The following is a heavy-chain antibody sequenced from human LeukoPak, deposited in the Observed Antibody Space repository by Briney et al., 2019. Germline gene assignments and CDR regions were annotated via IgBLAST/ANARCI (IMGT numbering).Heavy chain of an antibody. V-gene: IGHV1-69*13. D-gene: IGHD3-22*01. CDR3: ASALEYYYDSSGYSDDY. Sequence: GASVKVSCKASGYTFTGYYMHWVRQAPGQGLEWMGGIIPIFGTANYAQKFQGRVTITADESTSTAYMELSSLRSEDTAVYYCASALEYYYDSSGYSDDYWGQGTLVTVSS. CDR1: GYTFTGYY. J-gene: IGHJ4*02. CDR2: IIPIFGTA.